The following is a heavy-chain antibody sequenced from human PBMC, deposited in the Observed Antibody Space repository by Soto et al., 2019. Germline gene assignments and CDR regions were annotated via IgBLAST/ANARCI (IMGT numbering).Heavy chain of an antibody. V-gene: IGHV4-59*11. Sequence: PSETLSLTCIVSGDSFTNHYWIWIRQAPGKGLEWIGYIYYTGDAKYTSSLQSRVTISVDAPKRQVSLSLTSVTAADTAIYYCARGGEGLDVWGPGTAVTVSS. D-gene: IGHD3-16*01. CDR3: ARGGEGLDV. CDR1: GDSFTNHY. CDR2: IYYTGDA. J-gene: IGHJ6*02.